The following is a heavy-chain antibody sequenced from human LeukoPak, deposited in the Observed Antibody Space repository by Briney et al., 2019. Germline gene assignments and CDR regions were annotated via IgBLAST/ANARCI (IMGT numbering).Heavy chain of an antibody. CDR1: GGSFSSYY. CDR2: IYYSGST. V-gene: IGHV4-59*05. D-gene: IGHD6-19*01. J-gene: IGHJ4*02. CDR3: ARHGYSSGWYGPPYFDY. Sequence: SETLSLTCTVSGGSFSSYYWSWIRQPPGKGLEWIGSIYYSGSTYYNPSLKSRVTISVDTSKNQFSLKLSSVTAADTAVYYCARHGYSSGWYGPPYFDYWGQGTLVTVSS.